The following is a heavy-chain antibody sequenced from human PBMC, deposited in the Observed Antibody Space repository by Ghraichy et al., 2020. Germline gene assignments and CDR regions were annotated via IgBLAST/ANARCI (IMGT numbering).Heavy chain of an antibody. V-gene: IGHV4-4*07. CDR3: ARDHYDDSSGYKATSLFDY. CDR1: GGSISSYY. D-gene: IGHD3-22*01. J-gene: IGHJ4*02. Sequence: SETLSLTCTVSGGSISSYYWSWIRQPAGKGLEWIGRIYTSGSTNYNPSLKSRVTMSVDTSKNQFSLKLSSVTAADTAVYYCARDHYDDSSGYKATSLFDYGGQGTLVPVS. CDR2: IYTSGST.